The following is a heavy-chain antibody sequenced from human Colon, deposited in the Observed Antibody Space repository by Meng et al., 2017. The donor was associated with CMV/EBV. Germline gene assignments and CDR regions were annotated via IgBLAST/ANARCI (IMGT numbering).Heavy chain of an antibody. CDR3: AKIRKGGYCTGGSCFDT. CDR2: ISDSGYT. V-gene: IGHV3-23*01. Sequence: GGSLRLSCAASGFAFSDYTMTWVRRAPGKGLEWVSFISDSGYTNYGDPVKGRFTISRDNSKNTVFLQMSSLRADDTGIYYCAKIRKGGYCTGGSCFDTWGQGTQVTVS. CDR1: GFAFSDYT. D-gene: IGHD2-8*02. J-gene: IGHJ5*02.